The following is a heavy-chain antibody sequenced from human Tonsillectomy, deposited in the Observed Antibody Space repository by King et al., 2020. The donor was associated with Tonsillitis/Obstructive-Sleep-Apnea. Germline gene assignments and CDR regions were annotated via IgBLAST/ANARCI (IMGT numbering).Heavy chain of an antibody. CDR1: GFTFSRYA. Sequence: DVQLVESGGALVQPGGSLTLSCAASGFTFSRYAMTWVRQTPGKGLEWVSSISGSGDSTHYAESVKGRLSISRDNFKNTVYLQMNSLRAEDTAVYYCAKEGEDNWNDYDCLDPWGQGTLVTVSS. D-gene: IGHD1-20*01. V-gene: IGHV3-23*04. CDR3: AKEGEDNWNDYDCLDP. CDR2: ISGSGDST. J-gene: IGHJ5*02.